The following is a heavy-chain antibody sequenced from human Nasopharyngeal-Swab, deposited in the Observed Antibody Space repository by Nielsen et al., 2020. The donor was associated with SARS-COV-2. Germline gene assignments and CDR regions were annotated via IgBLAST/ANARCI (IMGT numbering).Heavy chain of an antibody. D-gene: IGHD3-22*01. CDR3: AKVGITMIVVVKYYFDY. J-gene: IGHJ4*02. V-gene: IGHV3-23*01. CDR1: GFTFSSYA. Sequence: GGSLRPSCAASGFTFSSYAMSWVRKVPGKGLEWVPAICGSGGSTYYAASVKGRLTISRDNSKNTLYLQMNSLRAEDTAVYYCAKVGITMIVVVKYYFDYWGQGTLVTVSS. CDR2: ICGSGGST.